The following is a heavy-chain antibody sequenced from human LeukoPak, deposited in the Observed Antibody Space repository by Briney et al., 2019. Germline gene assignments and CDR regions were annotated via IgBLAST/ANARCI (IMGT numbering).Heavy chain of an antibody. V-gene: IGHV3-33*01. Sequence: PGGSLRLSCAAPGFTFSSHGMHWVRQAPGKGLEWVAVIWCDGSNKYYADSVKGRFTISRDNSKNTLYLQMNSLRAEDTAVYYCARDGTGSNSGWYIHWGQGALVTVSS. J-gene: IGHJ4*02. CDR3: ARDGTGSNSGWYIH. D-gene: IGHD6-19*01. CDR1: GFTFSSHG. CDR2: IWCDGSNK.